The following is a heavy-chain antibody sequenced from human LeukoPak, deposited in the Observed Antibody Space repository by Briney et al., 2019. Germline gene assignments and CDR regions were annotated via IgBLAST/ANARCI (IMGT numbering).Heavy chain of an antibody. D-gene: IGHD1-7*01. CDR2: IYHSGST. CDR3: ASESLTGTKIGWFDP. CDR1: GYSISSGYY. J-gene: IGHJ5*02. Sequence: SETLSLTCTVSGYSISSGYYWGWIRQPPGKGLEWIGSIYHSGSTYYNPSLKSRVTISVDTSKNQFSLKLSSVTAADTAVYYCASESLTGTKIGWFDPWGQGTLVTVSS. V-gene: IGHV4-38-2*02.